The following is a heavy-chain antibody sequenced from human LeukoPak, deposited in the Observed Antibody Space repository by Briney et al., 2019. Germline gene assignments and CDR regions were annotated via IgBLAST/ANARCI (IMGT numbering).Heavy chain of an antibody. CDR2: ITHNTGGT. V-gene: IGHV1-2*06. D-gene: IGHD6-13*01. CDR3: AKVPPSITAAGNWLGP. Sequence: ASLKLSYKASRYTFTGYYIHWVQQAPGHGLEGMGRITHNTGGTDYAQKFQGRVTMTRDTSITTAYMELSRLTSDDTAIYYCAKVPPSITAAGNWLGPWGQGALVTVSS. J-gene: IGHJ5*02. CDR1: RYTFTGYY.